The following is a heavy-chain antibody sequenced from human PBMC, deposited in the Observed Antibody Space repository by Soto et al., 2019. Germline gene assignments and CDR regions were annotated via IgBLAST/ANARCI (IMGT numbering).Heavy chain of an antibody. CDR1: GFTFSDYA. CDR3: ARGDRGGSGSPASYYFSGLDV. Sequence: EVQVLESGGDLVQPGGSLRLSCAASGFTFSDYAMTWVRQAPGKGLDWVSSVSANGDFTYYADSVKGRFTISRDNSNNTLLLQMNSLRAEDTALFYCARGDRGGSGSPASYYFSGLDVWGQGTTVTVSS. CDR2: VSANGDFT. J-gene: IGHJ6*02. D-gene: IGHD3-10*01. V-gene: IGHV3-23*01.